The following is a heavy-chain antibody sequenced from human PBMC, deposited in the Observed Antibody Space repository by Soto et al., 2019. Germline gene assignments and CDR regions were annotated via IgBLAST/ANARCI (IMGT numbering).Heavy chain of an antibody. J-gene: IGHJ5*02. CDR3: ARGVAGPLHWFDP. D-gene: IGHD6-19*01. Sequence: QVQLVQSGAEVKKPGASVKVSCKATGYTFTSYAMHWVRQAPGQRLEWMGWINAGNGNTKYSQKFQGRVTITRDTSASTAYMELSSLRSEDTAVYYCARGVAGPLHWFDPWGQGTLVTVSS. V-gene: IGHV1-3*01. CDR1: GYTFTSYA. CDR2: INAGNGNT.